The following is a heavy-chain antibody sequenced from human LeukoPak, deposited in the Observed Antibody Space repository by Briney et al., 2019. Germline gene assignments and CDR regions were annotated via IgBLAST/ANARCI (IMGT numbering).Heavy chain of an antibody. J-gene: IGHJ4*02. CDR2: FDPEDGET. V-gene: IGHV1-24*01. CDR3: ATAPYSSGWYFDY. CDR1: GYTLTELT. D-gene: IGHD6-19*01. Sequence: ASVKVSCKVSGYTLTELTMHWVRQPPGKGLKGMGGFDPEDGETIYAQKFQGRVTMTEDTSTDTAYMELSSLRSEDTAVYYCATAPYSSGWYFDYWGQGTLVTVSS.